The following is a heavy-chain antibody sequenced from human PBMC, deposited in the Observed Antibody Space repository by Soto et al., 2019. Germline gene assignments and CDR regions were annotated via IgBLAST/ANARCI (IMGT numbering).Heavy chain of an antibody. CDR2: IWYDGSNK. V-gene: IGHV3-33*01. J-gene: IGHJ4*02. Sequence: QVQLVESGGGVVQPGRSLRLSCAASGFNFSSYGMHWVRQAPGKGLEWVAVIWYDGSNKYYADSVKGRFTISRDNSKNTLYLQMNCLRAEDTDVYYCARDPCSGGSCYLDYWGQGTLVTVSS. D-gene: IGHD2-15*01. CDR1: GFNFSSYG. CDR3: ARDPCSGGSCYLDY.